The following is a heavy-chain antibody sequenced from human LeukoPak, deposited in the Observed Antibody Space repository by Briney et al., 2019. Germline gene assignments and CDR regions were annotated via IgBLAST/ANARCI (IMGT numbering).Heavy chain of an antibody. D-gene: IGHD3-10*01. J-gene: IGHJ4*02. CDR3: ARDSPKYYYGSGSYANWYDY. CDR1: GFTFSSCS. CDR2: ISSSISYI. Sequence: GGSLILSCAASGFTFSSCSMNWVRQAPGKGLEWVSSISSSISYIYYADSVKGRFTISRDNAKNSLYLQMNSLRAEDTAVYYCARDSPKYYYGSGSYANWYDYWGQGTLATVSS. V-gene: IGHV3-21*01.